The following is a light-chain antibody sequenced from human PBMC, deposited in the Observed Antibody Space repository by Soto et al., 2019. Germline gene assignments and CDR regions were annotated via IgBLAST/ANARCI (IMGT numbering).Light chain of an antibody. Sequence: EIVLTQSPDTLSLSPGDRATVSCRASQTVGASYVAWSQHRPGQAPKFLMYGASTRATGIPDRFSGSGSGTEFTLTIDSLEPEDFGLYYCQQYGRSPWTFGQGTRVEI. J-gene: IGKJ1*01. CDR2: GAS. CDR3: QQYGRSPWT. CDR1: QTVGASY. V-gene: IGKV3-20*01.